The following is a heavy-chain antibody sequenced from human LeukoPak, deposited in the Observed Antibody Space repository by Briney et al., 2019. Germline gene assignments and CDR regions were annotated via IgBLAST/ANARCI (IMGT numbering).Heavy chain of an antibody. D-gene: IGHD3-22*01. V-gene: IGHV4-39*07. CDR2: VYHNGDT. CDR1: GGSVSDYRSY. Sequence: SETLSLTCTVSGGSVSDYRSYWPWIRQPPGKGLEWVGSVYHNGDTYYNPALKSRVTISVDTSKNQFSLKLSLVTAADTAVHYCARASLSDSSAYPWGQGTLVTVSS. J-gene: IGHJ5*02. CDR3: ARASLSDSSAYP.